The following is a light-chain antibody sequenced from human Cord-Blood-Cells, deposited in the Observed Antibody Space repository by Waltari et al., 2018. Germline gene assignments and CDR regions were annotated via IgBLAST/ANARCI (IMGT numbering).Light chain of an antibody. V-gene: IGKV3-11*01. CDR2: DAS. Sequence: EIVLTQSPATLSLSPGERATLSCRASQSGSRYLAWSQQKPGQAPRLLIYDASNRATGIPARFSGSVSGTDFTLTISSLEPEDFAVYYCQQRSNWPPLTFGGGTKVEIK. J-gene: IGKJ4*01. CDR3: QQRSNWPPLT. CDR1: QSGSRY.